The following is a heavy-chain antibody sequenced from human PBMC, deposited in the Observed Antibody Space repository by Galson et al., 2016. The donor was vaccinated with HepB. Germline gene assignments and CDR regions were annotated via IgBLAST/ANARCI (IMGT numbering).Heavy chain of an antibody. J-gene: IGHJ4*02. CDR3: AKAARLITFGGVIVIN. CDR1: GFSFSSYG. Sequence: SLRLSCAASGFSFSSYGMHWVRQAPGKGLEWVAVIWYDENNKYYADSVKGRFTISRDNSKNTLDLQMNSLRAEDTAVYYCAKAARLITFGGVIVINWGQGTLVTVSS. D-gene: IGHD3-16*02. V-gene: IGHV3-33*06. CDR2: IWYDENNK.